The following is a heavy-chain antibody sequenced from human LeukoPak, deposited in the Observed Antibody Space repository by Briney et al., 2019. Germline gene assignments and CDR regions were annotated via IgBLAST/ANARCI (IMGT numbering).Heavy chain of an antibody. Sequence: ASVQVSCQASGYSFTRHYMLWVRQAPGQGLEWMGLINPSGSSTIYAQKFQGRVTMTRDMSTTTDYMELSSLRSEDTAVYYCARDNSVGDIAWWFDPWGQGTLVTVSS. CDR2: INPSGSST. V-gene: IGHV1-46*01. CDR3: ARDNSVGDIAWWFDP. CDR1: GYSFTRHY. J-gene: IGHJ5*02. D-gene: IGHD3-16*02.